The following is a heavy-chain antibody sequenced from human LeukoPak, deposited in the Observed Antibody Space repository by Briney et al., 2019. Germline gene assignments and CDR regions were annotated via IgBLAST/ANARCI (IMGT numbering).Heavy chain of an antibody. V-gene: IGHV3-21*01. J-gene: IGHJ6*02. D-gene: IGHD3-22*01. CDR3: ARDRYYYDSSGYGYYYGMDV. CDR2: IISSMRNI. Sequence: GECLRLSCAASGFTFSSYSMNWVRQAPGKGLEWVSSIISSMRNIYYADSVKGRFTISRDNAKNSLYLQMNSLRAEDTAVYYCARDRYYYDSSGYGYYYGMDVWGQGTTVTVSS. CDR1: GFTFSSYS.